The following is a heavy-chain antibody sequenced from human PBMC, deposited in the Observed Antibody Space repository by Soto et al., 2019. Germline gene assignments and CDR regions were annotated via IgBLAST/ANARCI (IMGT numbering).Heavy chain of an antibody. V-gene: IGHV3-43*01. CDR2: IGWDGGRT. Sequence: GGSLRLSCAASGFRFDDYTMHWVRQAPEKGLEWVSLIGWDGGRTEYADSVKGRFTISKDNSKNSLYLQMNSLRTEDTALYYCARDIDILSGYPDNWGQGTLVTVSS. CDR1: GFRFDDYT. J-gene: IGHJ4*02. CDR3: ARDIDILSGYPDN. D-gene: IGHD3-9*01.